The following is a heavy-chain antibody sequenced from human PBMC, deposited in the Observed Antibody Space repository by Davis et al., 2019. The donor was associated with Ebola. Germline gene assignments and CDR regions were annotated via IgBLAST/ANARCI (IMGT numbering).Heavy chain of an antibody. V-gene: IGHV4-38-2*02. CDR1: GYSISSGYY. J-gene: IGHJ3*02. Sequence: SETLSLTCTVSGYSISSGYYWGWIRQPPGKGLEWIGSIYHSGSTYYNPSLKSRVTISVDTSKNQFSLKLSSVTAADTAVYYCARFSYYYDSSGYYGVGAFDIWGQGTMVTVSS. CDR3: ARFSYYYDSSGYYGVGAFDI. D-gene: IGHD3-22*01. CDR2: IYHSGST.